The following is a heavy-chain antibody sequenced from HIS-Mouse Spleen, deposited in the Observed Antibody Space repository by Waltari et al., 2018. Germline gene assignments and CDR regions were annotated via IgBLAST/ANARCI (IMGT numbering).Heavy chain of an antibody. CDR2: IYYRGST. V-gene: IGHV4-39*07. CDR3: AREIPYSSSWYDWYFDL. Sequence: QLQLQESGPGLVKPSETLSLTCTVSGGSISSSSYYWGWIRQPPGKGLEWIGCIYYRGSTYYNPSLKSGVTISVDTSKNQFSLKLSSVTAADTAVYYCAREIPYSSSWYDWYFDLWGRGTLVTVSS. CDR1: GGSISSSSYY. D-gene: IGHD6-13*01. J-gene: IGHJ2*01.